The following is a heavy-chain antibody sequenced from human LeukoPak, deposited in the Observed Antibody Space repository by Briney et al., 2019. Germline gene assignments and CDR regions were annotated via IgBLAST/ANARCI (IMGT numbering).Heavy chain of an antibody. J-gene: IGHJ6*03. CDR3: AKSYYDFWSGYGGGYYYYMDV. Sequence: PSETLSLTCTVSGGSISSSSYYWGWIRQPPGKGLEWIGSIYYSGSTYYNPFLKSRVTISVDTSKNQFSLKQSSVTAADTAVHYCAKSYYDFWSGYGGGYYYYMDVWGKGTTVTVSS. CDR1: GGSISSSSYY. D-gene: IGHD3-3*01. CDR2: IYYSGST. V-gene: IGHV4-39*01.